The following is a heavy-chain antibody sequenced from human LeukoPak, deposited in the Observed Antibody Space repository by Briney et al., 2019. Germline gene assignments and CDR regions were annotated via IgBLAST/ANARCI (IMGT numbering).Heavy chain of an antibody. V-gene: IGHV4-31*03. D-gene: IGHD3-22*01. CDR3: ARGEEVVLCFDY. CDR2: IYYSGST. J-gene: IGHJ4*02. Sequence: PSETLSLTCTVSGGSISSGGYYWSWIRQHPGQGLEWIGYIYYSGSTYYNPSLKSRVTISVDTSKNQFSLKLSSVTAADTAVYYCARGEEVVLCFDYWGQGTLVTVSS. CDR1: GGSISSGGYY.